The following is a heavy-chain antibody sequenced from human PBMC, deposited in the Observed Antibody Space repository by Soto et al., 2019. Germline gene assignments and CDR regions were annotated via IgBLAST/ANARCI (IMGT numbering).Heavy chain of an antibody. CDR1: GGSISSSSYY. CDR3: ARRWGYYDSSGYYYDAFDI. J-gene: IGHJ3*02. Sequence: QLQLQESGPGLVKPSETLSLTCTVSGGSISSSSYYWGWIRQPPGKGLEWIGSIYYSGSTYYNPSLKSRVTISVDTSKNQFSLKLSSVTAADTAVYYCARRWGYYDSSGYYYDAFDIWGQGTMVTVSS. V-gene: IGHV4-39*01. CDR2: IYYSGST. D-gene: IGHD3-22*01.